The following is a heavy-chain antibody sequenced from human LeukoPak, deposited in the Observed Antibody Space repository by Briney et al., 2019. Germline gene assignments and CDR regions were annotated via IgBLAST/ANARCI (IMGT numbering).Heavy chain of an antibody. D-gene: IGHD2-2*01. J-gene: IGHJ6*02. V-gene: IGHV3-21*01. CDR3: ARDRYCSSTSCPNYYGMDV. CDR2: ISNSSSYI. CDR1: GFTFSSYA. Sequence: GGSLRLSCAASGFTFSSYAMSWVREAPGKGLEWVSSISNSSSYIYYADSVKGRFTISRDNAKNSLYLQMNSLRAEDTAVYYCARDRYCSSTSCPNYYGMDVWGQGTTVTVSS.